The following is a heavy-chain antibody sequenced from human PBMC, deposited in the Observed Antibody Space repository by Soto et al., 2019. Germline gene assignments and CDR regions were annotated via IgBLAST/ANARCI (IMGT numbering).Heavy chain of an antibody. D-gene: IGHD5-18*01. CDR2: IIPIFGTA. CDR1: GYTFTSYY. V-gene: IGHV1-69*13. CDR3: ARAVLPSKYRGYSYALDY. Sequence: GASVKVSCKASGYTFTSYYVHWVQQAPGQGLEWMGRIIPIFGTANYAQKFQGRVTITADESTSTAYMELSSLRSEDTAVYYCARAVLPSKYRGYSYALDYWGQGTLVTVPQ. J-gene: IGHJ4*02.